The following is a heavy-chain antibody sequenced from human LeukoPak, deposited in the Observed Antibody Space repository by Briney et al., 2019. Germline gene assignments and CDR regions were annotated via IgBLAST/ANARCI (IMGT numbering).Heavy chain of an antibody. CDR2: ISSTGRT. CDR3: AMSRPYQHNWFDP. J-gene: IGHJ5*02. Sequence: TSETLSLTCTVSGASISSDTYFWSWIRQPAGKGLEWIGRISSTGRTDYNPSLTGRVTISVDTSKNQLSMKLTSVTAADTAMYYCAMSRPYQHNWFDPWGQGILVIVSS. CDR1: GASISSDTYF. D-gene: IGHD2-2*01. V-gene: IGHV4-61*02.